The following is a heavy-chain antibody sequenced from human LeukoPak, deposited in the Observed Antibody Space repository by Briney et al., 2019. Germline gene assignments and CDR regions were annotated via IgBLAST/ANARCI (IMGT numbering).Heavy chain of an antibody. CDR1: GYSFTSYW. J-gene: IGHJ4*02. V-gene: IGHV5-51*01. CDR2: IYPGDSDT. D-gene: IGHD4-17*01. Sequence: GESLKISCKGSGYSFTSYWIGWVRQMPGKGLGWMGIIYPGDSDTRYSPSFQRQTTISADKSISTAYLQWSSLKASDTAMYYCARRGYGDYTSQHYFDYWGLGTVVTVSS. CDR3: ARRGYGDYTSQHYFDY.